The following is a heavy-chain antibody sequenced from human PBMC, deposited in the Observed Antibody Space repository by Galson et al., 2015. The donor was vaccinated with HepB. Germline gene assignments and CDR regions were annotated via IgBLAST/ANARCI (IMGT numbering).Heavy chain of an antibody. V-gene: IGHV3-30*04. D-gene: IGHD3-10*01. CDR3: AKDPDYYGAGSYSYHGMDV. CDR1: GFTFNFFA. J-gene: IGHJ6*02. CDR2: ISHDGSDT. Sequence: SLRLSCAASGFTFNFFAINWVRRAPGKGLEWVAVISHDGSDTYYADSVKGRFTISRDDSKSTPYLQMNSLRVEDTAVYYCAKDPDYYGAGSYSYHGMDVWGQGTTVTVSS.